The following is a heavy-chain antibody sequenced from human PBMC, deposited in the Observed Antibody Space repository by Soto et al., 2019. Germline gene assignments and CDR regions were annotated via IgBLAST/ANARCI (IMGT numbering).Heavy chain of an antibody. CDR1: GFTFANYA. CDR2: ISGSGADT. D-gene: IGHD6-19*01. CDR3: AVPTGIEVTGPDY. J-gene: IGHJ4*02. V-gene: IGHV3-23*01. Sequence: GGSLRLSCAVSGFTFANYALSWVRQAPGKGLQWVSAISGSGADTYYADSVKGRFTISRDNSRNTLYLQMNSLRADDTAVYYCAVPTGIEVTGPDYWGQGTLVTVSS.